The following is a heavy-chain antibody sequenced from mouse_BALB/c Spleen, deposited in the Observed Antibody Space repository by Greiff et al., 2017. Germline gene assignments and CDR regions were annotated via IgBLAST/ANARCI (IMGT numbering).Heavy chain of an antibody. CDR2: ISDGGSYT. Sequence: EVKLVESGGGLVKPGGSLKLSCAASGFTFSDYYMYWVRQTPEKRLEWVATISDGGSYTYYPDSVKGRFTISRDNAKNNLYLQMSSLRSEDTAMYYCARETGNYYFDYWGQGTTLTVSS. D-gene: IGHD2-1*01. CDR3: ARETGNYYFDY. CDR1: GFTFSDYY. J-gene: IGHJ2*01. V-gene: IGHV5-4*02.